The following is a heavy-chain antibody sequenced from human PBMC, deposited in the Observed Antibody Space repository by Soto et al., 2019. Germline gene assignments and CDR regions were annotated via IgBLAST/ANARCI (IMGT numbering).Heavy chain of an antibody. CDR3: ARDQTGITTAGGGRIDH. CDR1: GLTFSTHA. CDR2: VSFDGSNK. J-gene: IGHJ4*02. D-gene: IGHD6-13*01. V-gene: IGHV3-30-3*01. Sequence: QVQLVESGGGVVQPGRSLRLSCAASGLTFSTHAMHWVRQAPGKGLECVEIVSFDGSNKYYADSVKGRFTISRDNSKNTLYLQMSGLTPEDTAVYYFARDQTGITTAGGGRIDHWGQGTLVTVSS.